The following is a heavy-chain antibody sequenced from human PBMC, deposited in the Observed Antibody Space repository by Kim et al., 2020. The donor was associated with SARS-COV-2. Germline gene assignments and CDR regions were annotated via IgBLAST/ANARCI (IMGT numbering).Heavy chain of an antibody. CDR1: GFTFSDYY. CDR3: AGVGYDYVLGSYRDYYYYYGMDV. J-gene: IGHJ6*02. D-gene: IGHD3-16*02. V-gene: IGHV3-11*05. CDR2: ISSSSSYT. Sequence: GGSLRLSCAASGFTFSDYYMSWIRQAPGKGLEWVSYISSSSSYTNYADSVKGRFTISRDNAKNSLYLQMNSLGAEDTAVYYCAGVGYDYVLGSYRDYYYYYGMDVWGQGTTVTVSS.